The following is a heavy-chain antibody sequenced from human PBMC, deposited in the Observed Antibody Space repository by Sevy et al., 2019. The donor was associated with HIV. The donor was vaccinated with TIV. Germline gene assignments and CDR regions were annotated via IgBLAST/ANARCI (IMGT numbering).Heavy chain of an antibody. D-gene: IGHD3-10*01. V-gene: IGHV3-23*01. CDR2: ISGSGGSI. CDR3: AKALPGSARNWYFDL. J-gene: IGHJ2*01. Sequence: GGSLRLSCAASGFTFNNYALSWVRQAPGKGLEWVSAISGSGGSIYFADSVRGRFTISRFHSRETLELQMNGLRVEDTAVYYCAKALPGSARNWYFDLWGRGTLVTVSS. CDR1: GFTFNNYA.